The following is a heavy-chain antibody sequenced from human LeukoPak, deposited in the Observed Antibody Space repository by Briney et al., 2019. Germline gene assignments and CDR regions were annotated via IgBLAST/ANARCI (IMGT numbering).Heavy chain of an antibody. D-gene: IGHD6-13*01. CDR1: GYTFTGYY. J-gene: IGHJ4*02. CDR3: ARGSPLVSAKHFDY. CDR2: INPNSGGT. Sequence: GASVTVSCKASGYTFTGYYMHWVRQARGQGLEWMGWINPNSGGTNYAQKFQGRVTMTRDTSISTAYMELSRLRSDDTAVYYCARGSPLVSAKHFDYWGQGTLVTVSS. V-gene: IGHV1-2*02.